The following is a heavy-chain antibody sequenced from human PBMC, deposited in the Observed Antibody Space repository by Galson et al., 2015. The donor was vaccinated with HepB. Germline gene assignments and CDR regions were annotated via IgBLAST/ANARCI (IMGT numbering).Heavy chain of an antibody. CDR1: GFTFGNYA. CDR3: TRSQVTYYYDSSGYQFLYYFDY. D-gene: IGHD3-22*01. CDR2: IRSKAYGGTT. J-gene: IGHJ4*02. Sequence: SLRLSCAASGFTFGNYAMSWVRQAPGKGLEWVGFIRSKAYGGTTEYAASVKGRFTISRDDSKSIAYLQVNSLKTEDTAVYYCTRSQVTYYYDSSGYQFLYYFDYWGQGTLVTVSS. V-gene: IGHV3-49*04.